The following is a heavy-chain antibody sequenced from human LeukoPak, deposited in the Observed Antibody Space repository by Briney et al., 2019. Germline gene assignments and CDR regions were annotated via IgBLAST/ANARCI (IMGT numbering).Heavy chain of an antibody. CDR3: TRDSALLGVAFDL. CDR2: ISSNGDNT. D-gene: IGHD2-15*01. V-gene: IGHV3-64D*06. J-gene: IGHJ3*01. Sequence: PGGSLRLSCSASGFPFNTYPIHWVRQAPGKGLEYVAGISSNGDNTDFADSAKGRFTISRDNSKSTLFLQMNSLRAEDTAVYFCTRDSALLGVAFDLWGQGTVVTVSS. CDR1: GFPFNTYP.